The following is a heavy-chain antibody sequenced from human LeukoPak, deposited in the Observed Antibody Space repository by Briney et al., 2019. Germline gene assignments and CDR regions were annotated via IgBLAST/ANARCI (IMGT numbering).Heavy chain of an antibody. V-gene: IGHV4-39*07. CDR2: IFYNGAT. CDR3: AREERWLPQTSPGDY. D-gene: IGHD6-19*01. Sequence: SETLSLTCSVSGGSISSSSYYWGWIRQPPGKGLEWIGTIFYNGATQFNPSLKSRVTMSIDTSHNQFSLKMTSVTAADTAVYYRAREERWLPQTSPGDYWGRGTLVTVSS. CDR1: GGSISSSSYY. J-gene: IGHJ4*02.